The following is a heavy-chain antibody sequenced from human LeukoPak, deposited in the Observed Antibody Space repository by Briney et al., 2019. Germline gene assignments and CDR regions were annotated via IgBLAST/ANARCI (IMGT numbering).Heavy chain of an antibody. CDR3: ARDGAVAGEFDY. J-gene: IGHJ4*02. V-gene: IGHV1-18*01. D-gene: IGHD6-19*01. CDR1: GYTFTNYG. Sequence: ASVKVSCKASGYTFTNYGITWVRQAPGQGLEWMGWISAYNGNTNYAQKLQGRVIMTTDTSTSTAYMELRSLRSDDTAVYYCARDGAVAGEFDYWGQGTLVTVSS. CDR2: ISAYNGNT.